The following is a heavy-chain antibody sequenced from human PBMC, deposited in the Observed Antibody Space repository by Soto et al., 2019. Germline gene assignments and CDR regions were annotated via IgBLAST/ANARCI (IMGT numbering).Heavy chain of an antibody. CDR1: GFTFSSYA. D-gene: IGHD2-15*01. J-gene: IGHJ4*02. Sequence: GGSLRLSCAASGFTFSSYAMSWVRQAPGKGLEWVSAISGSDGSTYYADSVKGRFTISRDNSKNTLYLQMNSLRAEDTAVYYCAKALGGIVVVVAATVFDYWGQGTLVTVSS. CDR2: ISGSDGST. V-gene: IGHV3-23*01. CDR3: AKALGGIVVVVAATVFDY.